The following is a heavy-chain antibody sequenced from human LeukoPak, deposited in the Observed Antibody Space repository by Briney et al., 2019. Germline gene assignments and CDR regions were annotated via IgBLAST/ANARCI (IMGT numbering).Heavy chain of an antibody. D-gene: IGHD2-2*01. CDR1: GCTFTSYA. CDR2: INPNFGNA. CDR3: ASITYQLRLKTILYYYYYYIDV. J-gene: IGHJ6*03. V-gene: IGHV1-69*13. Sequence: SVKVSCKASGCTFTSYAISWVRQAPGQGLEWMGGINPNFGNANYAQKFQGRVTITEDESTSTAYMELSRLRCEDTAVYYCASITYQLRLKTILYYYYYYIDVWGKGTPVTVSS.